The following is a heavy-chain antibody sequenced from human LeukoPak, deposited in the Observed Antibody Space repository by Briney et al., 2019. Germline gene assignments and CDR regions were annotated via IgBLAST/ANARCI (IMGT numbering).Heavy chain of an antibody. D-gene: IGHD5-12*01. J-gene: IGHJ4*02. V-gene: IGHV3-30*03. CDR3: ARDPGYSNSPYYLDY. CDR1: GFTFSSYG. CDR2: ISYDGSNK. Sequence: GRSLRLSCAASGFTFSSYGMHWVRQAPGKGLEWVAVISYDGSNKYYADSVKGRFTISRDNSKNTLYLQMNSLRAEDTAVFYCARDPGYSNSPYYLDYWGQGTLVTVSS.